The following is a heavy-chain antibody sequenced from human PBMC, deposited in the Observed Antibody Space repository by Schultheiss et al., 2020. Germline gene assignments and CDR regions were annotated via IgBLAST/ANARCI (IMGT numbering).Heavy chain of an antibody. V-gene: IGHV3-21*04. CDR1: GFTFSSYS. Sequence: GGSLRLSCAASGFTFSSYSMNWVRQAPGKGLEWVSSISSSSSYIYYADSVKGRFTISRDNAKNSMYLQMNSLRAEDTAVYYCAKSPGNWFDPWGKGTLVTVSS. CDR2: ISSSSSYI. D-gene: IGHD3-10*01. CDR3: AKSPGNWFDP. J-gene: IGHJ5*02.